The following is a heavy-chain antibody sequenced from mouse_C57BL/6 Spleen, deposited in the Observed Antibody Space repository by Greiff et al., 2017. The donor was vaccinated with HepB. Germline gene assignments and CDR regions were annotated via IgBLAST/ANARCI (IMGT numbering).Heavy chain of an antibody. J-gene: IGHJ3*01. CDR1: GYTFTSYW. CDR3: AIYGSSHNFAY. Sequence: VKLQQPGAELVRPGSSVKLSCKASGYTFTSYWMDWVKQRPGQGLEWIGNIYPSNSETHYNQKFKDKATLTVDKSSSTAYMQLSSLTSEDSAVYYCAIYGSSHNFAYWGQGTLVTVSA. V-gene: IGHV1-61*01. D-gene: IGHD1-1*01. CDR2: IYPSNSET.